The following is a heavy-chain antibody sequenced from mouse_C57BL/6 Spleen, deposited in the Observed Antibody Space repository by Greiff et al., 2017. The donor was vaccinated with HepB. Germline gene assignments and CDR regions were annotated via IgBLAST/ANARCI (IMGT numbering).Heavy chain of an antibody. Sequence: EVKLVESGGGLVQPGGSLSLSCAASGFTFTDYYMSWVRQPPGKALEWLGFIRNKANGYTTEYSASVKGRFTISRDNSQSILYLQMNALRAEDSATYYCARQYGSSYYYGYFDVWGTGTTVTVSS. CDR2: IRNKANGYTT. V-gene: IGHV7-3*01. D-gene: IGHD1-1*01. J-gene: IGHJ1*03. CDR3: ARQYGSSYYYGYFDV. CDR1: GFTFTDYY.